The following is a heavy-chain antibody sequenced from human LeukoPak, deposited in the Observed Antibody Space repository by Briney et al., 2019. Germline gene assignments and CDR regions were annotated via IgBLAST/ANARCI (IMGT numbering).Heavy chain of an antibody. CDR3: ARNPPYCTSTSCYNDY. Sequence: ASVKVSCKASEYTFTIYYMHWVRQAPGQGLEWMGWINPNSGGTSYAQRFQGRVTMTRDTSISTAYMELSGLTSDDTAVYYCARNPPYCTSTSCYNDYWGQGTLVTVSS. CDR1: EYTFTIYY. D-gene: IGHD2-2*02. CDR2: INPNSGGT. V-gene: IGHV1-2*02. J-gene: IGHJ4*02.